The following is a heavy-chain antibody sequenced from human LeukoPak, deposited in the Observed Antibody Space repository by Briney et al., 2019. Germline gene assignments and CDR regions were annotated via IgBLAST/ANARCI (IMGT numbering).Heavy chain of an antibody. J-gene: IGHJ4*02. CDR1: GASISSGNW. CDR3: AVSSGWYKIDS. CDR2: MYHSGST. V-gene: IGHV4-4*02. D-gene: IGHD6-19*01. Sequence: SETLSLTCGVSGASISSGNWWTWVRQPPEKGLEWIGEMYHSGSTNLNPSLMSRVTISVDKSKNQFSLKLTSVTAADTAVYYCAVSSGWYKIDSWGQGTLVTVSS.